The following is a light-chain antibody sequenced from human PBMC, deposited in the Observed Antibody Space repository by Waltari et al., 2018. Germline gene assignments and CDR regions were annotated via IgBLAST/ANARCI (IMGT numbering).Light chain of an antibody. Sequence: QSALTQPAAVSGSPGQSITISCTGAGTDIGGFDFVSWFQQHPGDVPKLLISGVSDRPSGISPRFSGSKSGSTASLTISGLQAEDEADYFCASYTNTNTLLIFGGGTKLTVL. CDR3: ASYTNTNTLLI. CDR2: GVS. V-gene: IGLV2-14*01. J-gene: IGLJ2*01. CDR1: GTDIGGFDF.